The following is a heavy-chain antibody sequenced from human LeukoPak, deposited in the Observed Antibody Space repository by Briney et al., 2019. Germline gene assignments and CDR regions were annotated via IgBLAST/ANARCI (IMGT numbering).Heavy chain of an antibody. V-gene: IGHV4-39*07. CDR2: IYYSGST. J-gene: IGHJ4*02. Sequence: PSETLSLTCTVSGGSISSSSYYWGWIRQPPGKGLEWIGSIYYSGSTYYNPSLKSRVTISVDTSKNQFSLKLSSVTAADRAVYYCAREPIGRYTIDYWGQGTLVTVSS. D-gene: IGHD2-2*02. CDR3: AREPIGRYTIDY. CDR1: GGSISSSSYY.